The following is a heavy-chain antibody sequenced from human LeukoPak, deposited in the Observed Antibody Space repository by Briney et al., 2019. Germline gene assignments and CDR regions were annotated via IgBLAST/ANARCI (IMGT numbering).Heavy chain of an antibody. CDR2: ISSSSSTI. Sequence: GGSLRLSCAASGFTFSSYNMNWVRQAPGKGVEWVSHISSSSSTIYYADSVKGRFTISRDNAKNSLYLQMNSLRAEDTAVYYCARDKPVATLGNYFDYWGQGTLVTVSS. CDR1: GFTFSSYN. D-gene: IGHD5-12*01. CDR3: ARDKPVATLGNYFDY. V-gene: IGHV3-48*01. J-gene: IGHJ4*02.